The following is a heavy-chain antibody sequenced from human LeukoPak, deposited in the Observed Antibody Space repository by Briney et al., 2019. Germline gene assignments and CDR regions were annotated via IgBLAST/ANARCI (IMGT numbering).Heavy chain of an antibody. J-gene: IGHJ3*01. V-gene: IGHV3-30*03. D-gene: IGHD4-17*01. CDR3: ARDPNGDYIGAFEF. Sequence: GGSLRLSCVVSGFTFSHYGMHWVRHDPGKGLEWVAAVSYDGSDKHYADSVKGRFTISRDNSKNTLYLQMNSLRAEDTAQYFCARDPNGDYIGAFEFWGRGTVVTVSS. CDR1: GFTFSHYG. CDR2: VSYDGSDK.